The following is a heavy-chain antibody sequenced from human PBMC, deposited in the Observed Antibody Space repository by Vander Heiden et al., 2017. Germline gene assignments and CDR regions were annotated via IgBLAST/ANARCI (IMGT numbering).Heavy chain of an antibody. CDR1: GSSITTTGVG. Sequence: QINLKQSGPTLVKPTETLTLTCTLSGSSITTTGVGVGWIRQPPGKALEWLAVIYWDDDKRYSASLRSRLTITKDTYRNQVVLTVANMDPLDTGSYYCAGTKNAASAYYGMEVWGQGTTVTVSS. J-gene: IGHJ6*02. CDR3: AGTKNAASAYYGMEV. D-gene: IGHD6-13*01. CDR2: IYWDDDK. V-gene: IGHV2-5*02.